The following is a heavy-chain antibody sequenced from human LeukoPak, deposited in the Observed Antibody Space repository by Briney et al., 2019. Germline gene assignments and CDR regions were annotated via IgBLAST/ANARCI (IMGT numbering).Heavy chain of an antibody. D-gene: IGHD3-3*01. V-gene: IGHV4-4*07. CDR1: GGSISSYY. J-gene: IGHJ6*02. CDR3: ARDIYYDFWSGHSGYYYYGMDV. Sequence: SETLSLTCTVSGGSISSYYWSWIRQPAGKGLEWIGRIYTSGSTNYNPSLKSRVTMSVDTSKNQFSLKLSSVTAADTAVYYCARDIYYDFWSGHSGYYYYGMDVWGQGTTVTVSS. CDR2: IYTSGST.